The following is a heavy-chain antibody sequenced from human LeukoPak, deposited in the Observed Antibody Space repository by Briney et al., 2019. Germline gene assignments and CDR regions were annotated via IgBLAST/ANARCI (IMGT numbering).Heavy chain of an antibody. V-gene: IGHV4/OR15-8*01. J-gene: IGHJ4*02. CDR3: ARNADYCLDY. CDR1: GRSISSGYW. Sequence: PSETLSLTCVVSGRSISSGYWWSWVRQPPGKGLEWIGEIHHSGSTNYNPSLKSRVTISVDTSKNQFSLRLTSVTAADTAIYYCARNADYCLDYWGQGTLVTVSS. CDR2: IHHSGST. D-gene: IGHD4/OR15-4a*01.